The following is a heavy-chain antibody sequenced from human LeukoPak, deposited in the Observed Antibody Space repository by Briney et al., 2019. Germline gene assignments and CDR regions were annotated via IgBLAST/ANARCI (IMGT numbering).Heavy chain of an antibody. CDR1: GGSISSYY. CDR3: ARQDMIVVPYAFDI. D-gene: IGHD3-22*01. J-gene: IGHJ3*02. CDR2: IYYSGST. V-gene: IGHV4-59*01. Sequence: KPSETLSLTCTVSGGSISSYYWSWIRQPPGKGLEWIEYIYYSGSTNYNPPLKSRVTISVDTSKNQFSLKLSSVTAADTAVYYCARQDMIVVPYAFDIWGQGTMVTVSS.